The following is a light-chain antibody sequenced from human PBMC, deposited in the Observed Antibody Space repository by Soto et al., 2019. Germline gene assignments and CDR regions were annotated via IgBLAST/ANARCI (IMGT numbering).Light chain of an antibody. CDR2: SNT. V-gene: IGLV1-47*02. CDR3: ATWDDSLSGWV. CDR1: SSNIGSNF. J-gene: IGLJ3*02. Sequence: QSVLTQPPSASGTPGQRVTISCSGSSSNIGSNFVSWYQQLPGTAPKLLIYSNTQRPSGVPDRFSGSKSGTSASLAISGLRSADEADYYCATWDDSLSGWVFGGGTQLTVL.